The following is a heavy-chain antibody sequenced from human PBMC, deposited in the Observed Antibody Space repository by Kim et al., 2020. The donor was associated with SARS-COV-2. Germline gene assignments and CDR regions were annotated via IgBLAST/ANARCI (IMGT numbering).Heavy chain of an antibody. J-gene: IGHJ4*02. CDR1: GFTFSSYG. D-gene: IGHD6-19*01. CDR2: IWYDGSNK. V-gene: IGHV3-33*01. Sequence: GGSLRLSCAASGFTFSSYGMHWVRQAPGKGLEWVAVIWYDGSNKYYADSVKGRFTISRDNSKNTLYLQMNSLRAEDTAVYYCARDRGSGWYVVLDYWGQGTLVTVSS. CDR3: ARDRGSGWYVVLDY.